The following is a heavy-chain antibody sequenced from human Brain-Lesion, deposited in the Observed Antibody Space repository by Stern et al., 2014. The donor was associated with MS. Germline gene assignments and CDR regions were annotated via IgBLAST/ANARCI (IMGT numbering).Heavy chain of an antibody. J-gene: IGHJ4*02. CDR3: ARHDSVPRPSQLYSARDRGPGYFDY. V-gene: IGHV4-39*01. D-gene: IGHD1-26*01. CDR2: IYYSGFT. CDR1: GGSISSSTYY. Sequence: VQLVQWGPGLVKPSETLSLTCTVSGGSISSSTYYWAWIRQPPGKGLEWIGNIYYSGFTYYNPSLKSRVTISVDMSKNQFSLKLSSVTAADTAIYYCARHDSVPRPSQLYSARDRGPGYFDYWGQGTLVTVSS.